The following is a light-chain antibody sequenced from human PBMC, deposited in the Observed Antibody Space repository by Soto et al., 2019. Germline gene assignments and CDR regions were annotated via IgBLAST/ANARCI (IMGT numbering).Light chain of an antibody. CDR1: QSVINY. CDR3: QQSYSSPRT. J-gene: IGKJ1*01. CDR2: AVS. Sequence: DIQITQSPSSLSASVGDRVTITCRAIQSVINYLNWYQQKPGKAPKLLIYAVSGLQSGVPSRLSGSGSETDFTLTINSLQPEDFATYYCQQSYSSPRTFGQGTKVEV. V-gene: IGKV1-39*01.